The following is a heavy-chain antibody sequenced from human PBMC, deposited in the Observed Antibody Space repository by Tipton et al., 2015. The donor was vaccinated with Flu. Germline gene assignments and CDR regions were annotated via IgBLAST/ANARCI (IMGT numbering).Heavy chain of an antibody. Sequence: TLSLTCTVSGGSISSSSHYWGWIRQAPGRGLEWVGSIYYTGYPYYNSSLKSRLAMSIDTSKKQFSLRLSSVTAADTAVYYCARCRSGYCDWFDPWGQGTLVTVSS. V-gene: IGHV4-39*07. CDR3: ARCRSGYCDWFDP. J-gene: IGHJ5*02. CDR1: GGSISSSSHY. CDR2: IYYTGYP. D-gene: IGHD3-22*01.